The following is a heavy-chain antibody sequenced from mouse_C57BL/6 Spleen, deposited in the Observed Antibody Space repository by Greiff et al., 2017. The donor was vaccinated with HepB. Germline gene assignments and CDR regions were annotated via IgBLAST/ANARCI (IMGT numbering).Heavy chain of an antibody. D-gene: IGHD3-2*02. J-gene: IGHJ2*01. CDR1: GFTFSDYY. Sequence: EVKLMESGGGLVQPGGSLKLSCAASGFTFSDYYMYWVRQTPEKRLEWVAYISNGGGSTYYPDTVKGRFTISRDNAKNTLYLQMSRLKSEDTAMYYCARPSSGYFDYWGQGTTLTVSS. CDR2: ISNGGGST. CDR3: ARPSSGYFDY. V-gene: IGHV5-12*01.